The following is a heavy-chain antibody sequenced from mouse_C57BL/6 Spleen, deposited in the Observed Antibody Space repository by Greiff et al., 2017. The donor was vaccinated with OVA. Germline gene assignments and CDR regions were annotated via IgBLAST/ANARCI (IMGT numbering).Heavy chain of an antibody. V-gene: IGHV1-74*01. CDR3: AIGSSSMVTRGDAMDY. D-gene: IGHD2-1*01. J-gene: IGHJ4*01. CDR2: IHPSDSDT. CDR1: GYTFTSYW. Sequence: QVQLQQPGAELVKPGASVKVSCKASGYTFTSYWMHWVKQRPGQGLEWIGRIHPSDSDTNYNQKFKGKATLTVDKSSSTAYMQLSSLTSEDSAVYYCAIGSSSMVTRGDAMDYWGQGTSVTVSS.